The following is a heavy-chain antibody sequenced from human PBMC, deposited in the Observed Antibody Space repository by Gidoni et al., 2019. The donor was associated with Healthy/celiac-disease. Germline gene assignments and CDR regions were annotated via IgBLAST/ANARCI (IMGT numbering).Heavy chain of an antibody. Sequence: QVQLVQSGAEVKKPGSSVTVSCKASGGTFSSYAISWVRQAPGQGLEWMGGIIPICGTANYAQKFQGRVTITADESTSTAYMERSSLRSEDTAVYYCARESGTDYDHYYYGMDVWGQGTTVTVSS. CDR1: GGTFSSYA. V-gene: IGHV1-69*01. D-gene: IGHD1-1*01. J-gene: IGHJ6*02. CDR3: ARESGTDYDHYYYGMDV. CDR2: IIPICGTA.